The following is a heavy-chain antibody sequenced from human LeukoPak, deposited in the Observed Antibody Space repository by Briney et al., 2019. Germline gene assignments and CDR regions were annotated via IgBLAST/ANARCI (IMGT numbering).Heavy chain of an antibody. J-gene: IGHJ4*02. CDR1: GYTFTGYY. D-gene: IGHD5-12*01. CDR3: ARAGSGYDYPHRLLVD. V-gene: IGHV1-2*06. CDR2: INPNSGGT. Sequence: ASVKVSCKASGYTFTGYYMHWVRQAPGQGLEWMGRINPNSGGTNYAQKFQGRVTMTRDTSNSTAYMELSRLRSDDTAVYYCARAGSGYDYPHRLLVDWGQGTLVTVSS.